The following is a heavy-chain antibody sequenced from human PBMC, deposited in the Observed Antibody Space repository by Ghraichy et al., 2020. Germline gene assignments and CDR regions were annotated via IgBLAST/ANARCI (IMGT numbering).Heavy chain of an antibody. CDR3: ARMGGYKAPLWY. CDR1: GTSIRTYF. D-gene: IGHD3-10*01. Sequence: SETLSLTCSVSGTSIRTYFWSWIRQPPGKGLEWIGDIFYSGSTNYNPSLKSRVTISIEASNNQFSLNLSSVTAADTAVYYCARMGGYKAPLWYWGQGTLVGVSS. CDR2: IFYSGST. V-gene: IGHV4-59*01. J-gene: IGHJ4*02.